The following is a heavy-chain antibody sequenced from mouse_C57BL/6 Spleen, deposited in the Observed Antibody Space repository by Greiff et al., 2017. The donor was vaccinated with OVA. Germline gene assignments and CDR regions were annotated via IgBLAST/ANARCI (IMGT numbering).Heavy chain of an antibody. CDR2: INPGSGGT. J-gene: IGHJ2*01. D-gene: IGHD1-1*01. Sequence: QVQLQQSGAELVRPGTSVKVSCKASGYAFTNYLIEWVKQRPGQGLEWIGVINPGSGGTNYNEKFKGKATLTADKSSSTAYMQLSSLTSEDSAVYFCARAYYGSSYDYFDYWGQGTTLTVSS. CDR1: GYAFTNYL. CDR3: ARAYYGSSYDYFDY. V-gene: IGHV1-54*01.